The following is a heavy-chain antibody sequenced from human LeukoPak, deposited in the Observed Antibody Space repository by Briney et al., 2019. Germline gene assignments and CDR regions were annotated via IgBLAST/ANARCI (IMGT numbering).Heavy chain of an antibody. Sequence: SETLSLTCTVSGGSISSYYWSWIRQPPGKGLEWIGYIYYSGSTNYNPSLKSRVTISVDTSKNRFSLKLSSVTAADTAVYYCARDYGAGGGTIMWHFDYWGQGTLVTVSS. CDR3: ARDYGAGGGTIMWHFDY. CDR2: IYYSGST. CDR1: GGSISSYY. J-gene: IGHJ4*02. V-gene: IGHV4-59*01. D-gene: IGHD2-15*01.